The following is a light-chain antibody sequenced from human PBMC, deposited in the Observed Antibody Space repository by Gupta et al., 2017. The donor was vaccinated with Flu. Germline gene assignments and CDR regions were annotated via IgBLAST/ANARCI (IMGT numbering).Light chain of an antibody. Sequence: KMDRRTCGGKNIGSKSVHWYQQRPGQAPVLVVYDDTDRPSGIPARFSGANAGDTATMTIVRVEAGDEADYYCQVWDSSSDHPVVFGGGTKLAVL. J-gene: IGLJ2*01. CDR2: DDT. CDR1: NIGSKS. V-gene: IGLV3-21*03. CDR3: QVWDSSSDHPVV.